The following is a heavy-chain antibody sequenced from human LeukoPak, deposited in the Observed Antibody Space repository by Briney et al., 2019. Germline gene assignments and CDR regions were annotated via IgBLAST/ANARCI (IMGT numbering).Heavy chain of an antibody. D-gene: IGHD5-24*01. V-gene: IGHV3-48*01. Sequence: GGSLRLSCAASGFTFSSYSMNWVRQAPGKGLEWVSYISSSSSTIYYADSVKGRFTISRDNSKNTLFLQMNSLRAEDTAVYYCAKDRLEMSTTTYFDYWGQGTLVTVSS. J-gene: IGHJ4*02. CDR1: GFTFSSYS. CDR2: ISSSSSTI. CDR3: AKDRLEMSTTTYFDY.